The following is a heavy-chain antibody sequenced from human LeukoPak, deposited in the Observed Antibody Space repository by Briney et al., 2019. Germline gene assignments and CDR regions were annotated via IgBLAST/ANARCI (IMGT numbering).Heavy chain of an antibody. Sequence: GGSLRLSCAASGFTFSSYTMNWVRQAPGKGLEWVSLLYSGGDTNYADSVKGRFTISRDNSKNTLYLQMNSLRAEDTAVYYCAKLRGGTTRNSYDYWGQGTLVTVSS. CDR1: GFTFSSYT. CDR2: LYSGGDT. CDR3: AKLRGGTTRNSYDY. V-gene: IGHV3-23*03. J-gene: IGHJ4*02. D-gene: IGHD1-7*01.